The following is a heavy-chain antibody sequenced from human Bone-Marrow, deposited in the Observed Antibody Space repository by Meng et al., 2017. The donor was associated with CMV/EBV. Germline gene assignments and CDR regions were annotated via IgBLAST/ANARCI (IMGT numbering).Heavy chain of an antibody. D-gene: IGHD3-3*01. J-gene: IGHJ4*02. Sequence: GESLKISCAGSGFRFSDYAVHWVRQAPGKGLEWVAVMSYDGSDRYYADSVKGRFAISRDSSKTMIYLQMNSLTPEDTAVYYCARDRADETIFGVVTGFFDWCGQGTPVTVSS. CDR1: GFRFSDYA. CDR3: ARDRADETIFGVVTGFFDW. CDR2: MSYDGSDR. V-gene: IGHV3-30*09.